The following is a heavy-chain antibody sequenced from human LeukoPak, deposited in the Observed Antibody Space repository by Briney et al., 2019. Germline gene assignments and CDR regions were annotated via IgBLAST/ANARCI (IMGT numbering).Heavy chain of an antibody. V-gene: IGHV4-39*07. CDR3: ATFPTTVSPFDY. CDR1: GGTISSYY. CDR2: IYYSGST. Sequence: SETLSLTCTVSGGTISSYYWGWIREPPGKGLEWIGSIYYSGSTYYNPSLKSRVTISVDTSKNQFSLKLSSVTAADTAVYYCATFPTTVSPFDYWGQGTLVTVSS. J-gene: IGHJ4*02. D-gene: IGHD4-17*01.